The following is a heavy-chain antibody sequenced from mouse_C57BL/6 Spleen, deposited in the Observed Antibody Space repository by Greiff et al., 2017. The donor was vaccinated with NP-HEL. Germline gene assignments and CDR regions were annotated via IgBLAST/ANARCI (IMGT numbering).Heavy chain of an antibody. CDR1: GYTFTDYY. CDR3: ARGIGTGDY. Sequence: EVQLQQSGPELVKPGASVKISCKASGYTFTDYYMNWVKQSHGKSLEWIGDINPNNGGTSYNQTFKGKATLTVDKSSSTAYMERRSLTSEDSAVQYGARGIGTGDYWGQGSTLTVSS. J-gene: IGHJ2*01. D-gene: IGHD4-1*01. V-gene: IGHV1-26*01. CDR2: INPNNGGT.